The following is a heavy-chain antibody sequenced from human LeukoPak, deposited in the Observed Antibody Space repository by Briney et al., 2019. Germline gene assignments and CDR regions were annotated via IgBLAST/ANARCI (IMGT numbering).Heavy chain of an antibody. CDR2: IYYSGST. CDR1: GGSISSSSYY. CDR3: ARQIEYSYGFSVGDY. D-gene: IGHD5-18*01. J-gene: IGHJ4*02. Sequence: SETLSLTCTVSGGSISSSSYYWGWIRQPPGKGLEWIGSIYYSGSTYYNPSLKSRVTISVDTSKNQFSLKLSSVTAADTAVYYCARQIEYSYGFSVGDYWGQGTLVTVSS. V-gene: IGHV4-39*01.